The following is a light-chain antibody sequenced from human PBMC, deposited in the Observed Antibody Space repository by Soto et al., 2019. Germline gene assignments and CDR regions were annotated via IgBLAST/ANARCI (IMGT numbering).Light chain of an antibody. CDR2: DVT. CDR1: SSDIGGYNF. V-gene: IGLV2-14*03. CDR3: SSYTNSSTLV. J-gene: IGLJ3*02. Sequence: QSALTQPASVSGSPGQSITISCTGTSSDIGGYNFVSWYQQHPGKAPKLMIYDVTNRPPGLSDRFSGSKSGNTASLTISGLQAEDEANYYCSSYTNSSTLVFGGGTKLTVL.